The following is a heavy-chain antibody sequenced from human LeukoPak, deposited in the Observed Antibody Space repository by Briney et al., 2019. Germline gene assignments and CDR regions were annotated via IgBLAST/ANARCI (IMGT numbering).Heavy chain of an antibody. Sequence: GRSLRLSCAASGFTFDDYAMHWVRQAPGKGLEWVSAISGSGGSTYYADSVKGRFTISRDNSKNTLYLQMNSLRAEDTAVYYCAISLEYYYDSSGYSNFDYWGQGTLVTVSS. CDR3: AISLEYYYDSSGYSNFDY. CDR1: GFTFDDYA. CDR2: ISGSGGST. D-gene: IGHD3-22*01. V-gene: IGHV3-23*01. J-gene: IGHJ4*02.